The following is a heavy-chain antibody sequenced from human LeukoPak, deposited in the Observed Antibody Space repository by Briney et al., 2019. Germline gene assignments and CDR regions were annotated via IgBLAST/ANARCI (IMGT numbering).Heavy chain of an antibody. D-gene: IGHD6-13*01. V-gene: IGHV1-18*01. CDR2: ISAYNGNT. Sequence: ASVKVSCKASGYTFTSYGISWVRQAPGQGLEWMGWISAYNGNTNYARKLQGRVTMTTDTSTSTAYMELRSLRSDDTAVYYCARGIDSSSWSPFDYWGQGTLVTVSS. CDR1: GYTFTSYG. CDR3: ARGIDSSSWSPFDY. J-gene: IGHJ4*02.